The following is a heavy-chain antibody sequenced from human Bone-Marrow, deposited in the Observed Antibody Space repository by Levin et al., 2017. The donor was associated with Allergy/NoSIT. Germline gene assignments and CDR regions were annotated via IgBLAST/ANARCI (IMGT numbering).Heavy chain of an antibody. Sequence: GESLKISCVGSGFTFSTYGVHWVRQAPGKGLEWVAVISYDGSNKFYADSVKGRFTISRDNSQNTLYLQMSSLRVDDTARYFCARAADPRDFYYYYMDVWGKGTTVTVSS. CDR1: GFTFSTYG. CDR3: ARAADPRDFYYYYMDV. CDR2: ISYDGSNK. V-gene: IGHV3-30*04. J-gene: IGHJ6*03.